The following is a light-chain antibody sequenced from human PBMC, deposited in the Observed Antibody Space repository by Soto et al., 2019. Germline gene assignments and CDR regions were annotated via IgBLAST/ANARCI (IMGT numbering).Light chain of an antibody. CDR2: SNS. CDR1: SSNIGAAYG. Sequence: QPVLTQPPSVSGAPGQRVTISCTGSSSNIGAAYGVHWYQQLPGTAPKLLIYSNSNRPSGVPDRFSGSKSGTSASLAITGLQAEDETDYYCQSYDRSLSGSVFGGGTKLTVL. J-gene: IGLJ3*02. CDR3: QSYDRSLSGSV. V-gene: IGLV1-40*01.